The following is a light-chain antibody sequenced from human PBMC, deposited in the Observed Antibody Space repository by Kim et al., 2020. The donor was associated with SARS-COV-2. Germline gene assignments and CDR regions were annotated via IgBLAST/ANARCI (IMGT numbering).Light chain of an antibody. V-gene: IGKV1D-13*01. CDR3: QQFNNLFT. CDR1: QGSGSA. J-gene: IGKJ2*01. CDR2: DAS. Sequence: GDRVTITCRASQGSGSAIAWYQQKPGKAPKLLIYDASTLESGVPPRFSGSGSGTDFTLTISSLQPEDFATYYCQQFNNLFTFGQGTKLEI.